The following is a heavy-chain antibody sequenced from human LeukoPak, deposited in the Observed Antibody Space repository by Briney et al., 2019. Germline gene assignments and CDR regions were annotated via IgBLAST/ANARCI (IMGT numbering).Heavy chain of an antibody. D-gene: IGHD3-16*01. CDR2: MYYSGST. CDR3: ARHAFYYYYYMDV. V-gene: IGHV4-34*01. CDR1: GGSFSGYY. J-gene: IGHJ6*03. Sequence: SETLSLTCAAYGGSFSGYYWSWIRQPPGKGLEWIGSMYYSGSTYYNPSLKSRVTISVDTSKNQFSLNLRSVTAADTAVYYCARHAFYYYYYMDVWGKGTTVTVSS.